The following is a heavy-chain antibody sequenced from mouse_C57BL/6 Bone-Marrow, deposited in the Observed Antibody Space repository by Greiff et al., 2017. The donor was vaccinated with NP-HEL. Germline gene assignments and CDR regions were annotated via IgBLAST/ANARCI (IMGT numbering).Heavy chain of an antibody. Sequence: QVQLPQPGAELVKPGASVKMSCKASGYTFTSYWITWVKPRPGQGLEWIGDIYPGSGSTNYNEKFKSKATLTVDTSSSTAYMQLSSLTSEDSAVYYCAREEGYDAMDYWGQGTSVTVSS. V-gene: IGHV1-55*01. CDR3: AREEGYDAMDY. CDR1: GYTFTSYW. CDR2: IYPGSGST. J-gene: IGHJ4*01.